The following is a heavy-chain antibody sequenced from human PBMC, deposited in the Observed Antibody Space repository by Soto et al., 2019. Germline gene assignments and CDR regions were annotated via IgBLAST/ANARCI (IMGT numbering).Heavy chain of an antibody. V-gene: IGHV3-72*01. CDR1: GFTLSDHY. Sequence: EVQLVESGGGLVQPGGSLRLSCAASGFTLSDHYMDWVRHAPGKGLEWVGRTRNKANSYTTEYAASVKGRFTISRDDSKNSLYLQMNSLKTEDTAVYYCVRGRDSSGWYTDYWGQGTVVTVSS. CDR3: VRGRDSSGWYTDY. J-gene: IGHJ4*02. D-gene: IGHD6-19*01. CDR2: TRNKANSYTT.